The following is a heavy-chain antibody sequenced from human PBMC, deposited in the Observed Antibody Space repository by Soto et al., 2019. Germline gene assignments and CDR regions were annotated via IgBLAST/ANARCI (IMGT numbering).Heavy chain of an antibody. J-gene: IGHJ4*02. CDR3: AREVRRLSGDYDGGFDY. Sequence: KPSETLSLTCTVSGGSISSGGYYWSWIRQHPGKGLEWIGYIYYSGSTYYNPSLKSRVTISVDTSKNQFSLKLSSVTAADTAVYYCAREVRRLSGDYDGGFDYWGQGTLVTVSS. D-gene: IGHD4-17*01. V-gene: IGHV4-31*03. CDR1: GGSISSGGYY. CDR2: IYYSGST.